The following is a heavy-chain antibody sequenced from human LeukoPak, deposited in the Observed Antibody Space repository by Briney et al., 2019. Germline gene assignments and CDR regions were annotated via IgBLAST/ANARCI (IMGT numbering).Heavy chain of an antibody. Sequence: SETLSLTCTVSGGSISSGGYYWSWIRQHPGKGLEWIGYIYYSGSTYYSPSLKSRVTISVDTSKNQFSLKLSSVTAADTAVYYCARAVGYYYDSSGYYYDLYYFDYWGQGTLVTVSS. D-gene: IGHD3-22*01. CDR1: GGSISSGGYY. V-gene: IGHV4-31*03. CDR2: IYYSGST. J-gene: IGHJ4*02. CDR3: ARAVGYYYDSSGYYYDLYYFDY.